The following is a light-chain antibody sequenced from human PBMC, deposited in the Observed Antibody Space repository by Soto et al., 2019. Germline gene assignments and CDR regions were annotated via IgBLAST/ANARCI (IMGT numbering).Light chain of an antibody. CDR3: CSYAGRYTWV. CDR2: DVT. Sequence: QSALTQPRSVSGSPGQSVTFSCTGTSSDVGGYNYVSWYQQHPGKAPKLIIYDVTKRPSGVPDRFSGSKSGNTASLTISGLQAEDEADYYCCSYAGRYTWVFGGGTKLTVL. CDR1: SSDVGGYNY. V-gene: IGLV2-11*01. J-gene: IGLJ3*02.